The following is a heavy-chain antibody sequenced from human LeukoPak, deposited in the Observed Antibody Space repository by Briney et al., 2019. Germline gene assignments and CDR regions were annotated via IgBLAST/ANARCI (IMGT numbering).Heavy chain of an antibody. CDR3: ARSAAGIFPPP. D-gene: IGHD6-13*01. CDR1: GGTFSSYA. J-gene: IGHJ5*02. CDR2: IIPIFGTA. V-gene: IGHV1-69*05. Sequence: GASVKVSCKASGGTFSSYAISWVRQAPGQGLEWMGGIIPIFGTANYAQKLQGRVTMTTDTSTSTAYMELRSLRSDDTAVYYCARSAAGIFPPPWGQGTLVTVSS.